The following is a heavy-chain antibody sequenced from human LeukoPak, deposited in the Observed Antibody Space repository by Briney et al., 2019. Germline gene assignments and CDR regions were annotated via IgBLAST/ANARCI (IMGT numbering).Heavy chain of an antibody. J-gene: IGHJ4*02. D-gene: IGHD3-10*01. Sequence: SETLSLTCTVSGGSISSYYWSWIRQPPGKGLEGIGYIYYSGSTNYNPSLKSRVTISVDTSKNQFSLKLSSVTAADTAVYYCARHTPFLGVIISYFDYWGQGTLVTVSS. CDR1: GGSISSYY. V-gene: IGHV4-59*08. CDR2: IYYSGST. CDR3: ARHTPFLGVIISYFDY.